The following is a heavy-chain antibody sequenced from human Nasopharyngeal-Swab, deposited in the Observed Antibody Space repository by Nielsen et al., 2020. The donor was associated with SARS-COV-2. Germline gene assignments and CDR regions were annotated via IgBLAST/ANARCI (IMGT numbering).Heavy chain of an antibody. CDR1: GFIVSSTY. D-gene: IGHD2-8*01. Sequence: GGSLRLSCAVSGFIVSSTYMSWVRQAPGTGLEWVSVTEIGGITHYADSVKGRFTISRDSSTNTLYLQMNSLRVEDTAVYYCARDLGGGYCTTINCLGSWGQGTLVTVSS. V-gene: IGHV3-53*01. CDR2: TEIGGIT. J-gene: IGHJ1*01. CDR3: ARDLGGGYCTTINCLGS.